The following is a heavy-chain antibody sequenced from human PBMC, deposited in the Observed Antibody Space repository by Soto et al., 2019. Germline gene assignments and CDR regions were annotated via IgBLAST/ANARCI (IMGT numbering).Heavy chain of an antibody. CDR2: ISSSGGAL. CDR3: ARDPDTSSKIDY. V-gene: IGHV3-11*01. J-gene: IGHJ4*02. CDR1: GFIFNNHY. Sequence: GSLRLSCAASGFIFNNHYMSWVRGAPGKGLEWVAYISSSGGALFYADSVKGRFTISRDNAKNSLYLEMNSLRAEDTAVYYCARDPDTSSKIDYWGQGTLVTVS. D-gene: IGHD4-4*01.